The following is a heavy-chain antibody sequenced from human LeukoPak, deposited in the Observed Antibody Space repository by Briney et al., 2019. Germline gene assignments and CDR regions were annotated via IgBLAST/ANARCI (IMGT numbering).Heavy chain of an antibody. CDR1: GFTFSSYA. V-gene: IGHV3-23*01. CDR2: ISGSGSRT. D-gene: IGHD3-22*01. CDR3: AKGGENVVIATLGYYYYYMDV. Sequence: GGSLRLSCAASGFTFSSYALSWVRQAPGKGLEWVSAISGSGSRTYYADSVKGRFTISRDNSKNTLYLQMNSLRAEDTAVYYCAKGGENVVIATLGYYYYYMDVWGKGTTVTVSS. J-gene: IGHJ6*03.